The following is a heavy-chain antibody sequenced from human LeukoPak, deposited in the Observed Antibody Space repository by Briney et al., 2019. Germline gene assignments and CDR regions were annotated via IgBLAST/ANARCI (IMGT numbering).Heavy chain of an antibody. CDR1: GFTFSSYA. CDR3: TRGNSGFSYYSAMDV. J-gene: IGHJ6*02. Sequence: GGSLRLSCAASGFTFSSYAMSWVRQAPGKGLVWVSRINSDGSSRHFADSVKGRFTISRENAKNTVYLQMNSLSGDDTAVYYCTRGNSGFSYYSAMDVWGQGTTVTVSS. D-gene: IGHD3-10*01. CDR2: INSDGSSR. V-gene: IGHV3-74*01.